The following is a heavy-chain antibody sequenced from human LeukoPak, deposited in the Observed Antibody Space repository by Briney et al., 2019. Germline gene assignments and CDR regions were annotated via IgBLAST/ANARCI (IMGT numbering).Heavy chain of an antibody. J-gene: IGHJ6*03. CDR2: ISYDGSNK. D-gene: IGHD3-9*01. CDR3: ARGPNDILTGYHYYYYMDV. Sequence: GGSLRLSCAASGFTFSSYAMHWVRQAPGKGLEWVAVISYDGSNKYYADSVKGRFTISRDNSKNTLYLQMNSLRAEDTAVYYCARGPNDILTGYHYYYYMDVWGKGTTVTISS. CDR1: GFTFSSYA. V-gene: IGHV3-30*14.